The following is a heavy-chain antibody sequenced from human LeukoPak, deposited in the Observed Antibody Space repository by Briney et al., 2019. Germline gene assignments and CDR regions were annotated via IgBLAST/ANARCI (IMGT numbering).Heavy chain of an antibody. J-gene: IGHJ4*02. D-gene: IGHD1-26*01. Sequence: WGSLRLSCAASGFTFSSYEMNWVRQAPGKGLEWVSYISSSGSTIYYADSVKGRFTISRDNAKNSLYLQMNSLRAEDTAVYYCVTVAGATKGHYFDYWGQGTLVTVSS. CDR3: VTVAGATKGHYFDY. V-gene: IGHV3-48*03. CDR2: ISSSGSTI. CDR1: GFTFSSYE.